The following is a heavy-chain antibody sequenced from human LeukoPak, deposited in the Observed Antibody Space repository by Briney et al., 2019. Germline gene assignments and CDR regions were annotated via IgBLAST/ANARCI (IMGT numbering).Heavy chain of an antibody. J-gene: IGHJ4*02. D-gene: IGHD4-17*01. CDR3: AKDGGDSVLADY. V-gene: IGHV3-30*18. Sequence: GGSLRLSCAASGFTFSSYGMHWVRQAPGKGLEWVAGISYDGSNKYYADSVKGRFTISRDNSKNTLYLQMNSLRAEDTTVYYCAKDGGDSVLADYWGQGTLVTVSS. CDR2: ISYDGSNK. CDR1: GFTFSSYG.